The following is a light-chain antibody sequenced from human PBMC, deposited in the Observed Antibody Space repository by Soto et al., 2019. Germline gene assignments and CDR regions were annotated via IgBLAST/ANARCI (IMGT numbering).Light chain of an antibody. V-gene: IGLV2-14*01. J-gene: IGLJ3*02. CDR3: SSYTSSDTL. CDR1: SSDIGGYDY. CDR2: EVS. Sequence: SALTQPASVSGSPGQSITISCTGTSSDIGGYDYVSWYQQHPGKAPKLMIYEVSNRPSGVSHRFSGSKSGNTASLTISGLQAEDEADYYCSSYTSSDTLFGGGTKLTVL.